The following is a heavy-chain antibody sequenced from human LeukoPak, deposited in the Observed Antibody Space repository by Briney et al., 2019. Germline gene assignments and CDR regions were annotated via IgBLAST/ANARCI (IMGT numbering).Heavy chain of an antibody. Sequence: GGSLRLSCAASGFSFSFYWMHWVRQAPGKGPVWVSRIKTDGSIANYADSVKGRFTISRDNAENTLYLQMNNLRAEDTAVYYCARDSRGLLWFGDLSYFDYWGQGTLVTVSS. V-gene: IGHV3-74*01. CDR1: GFSFSFYW. J-gene: IGHJ4*02. D-gene: IGHD3-10*01. CDR2: IKTDGSIA. CDR3: ARDSRGLLWFGDLSYFDY.